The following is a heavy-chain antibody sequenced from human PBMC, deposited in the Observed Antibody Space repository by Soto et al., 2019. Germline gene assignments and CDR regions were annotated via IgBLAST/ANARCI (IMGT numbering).Heavy chain of an antibody. V-gene: IGHV4-61*01. J-gene: IGHJ6*02. Sequence: SETLSLTCTVSGGSVSSGSYYWSWIRQPPGKGLEWIGYIYYSGSTNYNPSLKSRVTISVDTSKNQFSLKLSSVTAADTAVYYCASLSGYDYPHYYYYGMDVWGQGTTVTVSS. CDR1: GGSVSSGSYY. CDR3: ASLSGYDYPHYYYYGMDV. D-gene: IGHD5-12*01. CDR2: IYYSGST.